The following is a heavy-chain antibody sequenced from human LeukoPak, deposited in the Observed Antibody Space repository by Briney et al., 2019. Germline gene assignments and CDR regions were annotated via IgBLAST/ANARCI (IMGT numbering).Heavy chain of an antibody. J-gene: IGHJ5*02. CDR2: ISGSGGST. CDR3: AKGGGVVVPAAIRRLNWFDP. V-gene: IGHV3-23*01. CDR1: GFTFSSYA. D-gene: IGHD2-2*02. Sequence: GGSLRLSCAASGFTFSSYAMSWVRQAPGKGLEWVSAISGSGGSTYYADSVKGRFTISRDNSKNTLYLQMNSLRAEDTAVYYCAKGGGVVVPAAIRRLNWFDPWGQGTLVTVSS.